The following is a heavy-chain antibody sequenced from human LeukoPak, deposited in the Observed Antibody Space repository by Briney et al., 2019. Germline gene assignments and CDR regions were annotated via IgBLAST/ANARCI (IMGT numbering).Heavy chain of an antibody. CDR3: AREDRESGGMDV. V-gene: IGHV1-2*02. CDR1: GYIFTGNF. J-gene: IGHJ6*02. CDR2: ITPETGAT. Sequence: ASVKVSCKASGYIFTGNFIHWVRQAPGQGLEWMGWITPETGATHYAEKFEGRVTLTRDTSITTANMELSRLTSDDTAVYYCAREDRESGGMDVWGQGTAVSVSS.